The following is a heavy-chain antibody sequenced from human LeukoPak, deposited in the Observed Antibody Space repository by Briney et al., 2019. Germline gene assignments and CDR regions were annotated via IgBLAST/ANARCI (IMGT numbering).Heavy chain of an antibody. J-gene: IGHJ5*02. CDR1: GYTFTSYY. V-gene: IGHV1-46*01. CDR2: INPSGGST. Sequence: ASVKVSCKASGYTFTSYYMHWVRQAPGQGLEWMGIINPSGGSTSYAQKFQGRVTMTRDTSTSTVYMELSSLRSEDTAVYYCARGLGEVVPAAIPGAWFDPWGQGTLVTVSS. D-gene: IGHD2-2*02. CDR3: ARGLGEVVPAAIPGAWFDP.